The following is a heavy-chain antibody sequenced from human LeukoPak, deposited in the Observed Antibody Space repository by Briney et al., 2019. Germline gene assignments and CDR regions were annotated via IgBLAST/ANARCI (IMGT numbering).Heavy chain of an antibody. CDR1: GDSFSTTSHY. J-gene: IGHJ5*01. Sequence: PSETLSLTCTVSGDSFSTTSHYWGWIRQPPGKGLEWLGSTFYTGSAYYNPSLQRRVTISVDSSKNQFSLRLSSVTAADTAVYYCARRKDYWSGFIDSWGQGTLVTVSS. CDR3: ARRKDYWSGFIDS. D-gene: IGHD3-3*01. V-gene: IGHV4-39*01. CDR2: TFYTGSA.